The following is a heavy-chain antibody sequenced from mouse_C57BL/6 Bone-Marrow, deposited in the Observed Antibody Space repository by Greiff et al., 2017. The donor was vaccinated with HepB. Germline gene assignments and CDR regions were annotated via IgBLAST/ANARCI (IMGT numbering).Heavy chain of an antibody. J-gene: IGHJ4*01. CDR1: GYAFTNYL. CDR3: ARGSNYGGYAMDY. V-gene: IGHV1-54*01. CDR2: INPGSGGT. Sequence: QVQLQHSGAELVRPGTSVKVSCKASGYAFTNYLIEWVKQRPGQGLEWIGVINPGSGGTNYNEKFKGKATLTADKSSSTAYMQLSSLTSEDSAVYFCARGSNYGGYAMDYWGQGTSVTVSS. D-gene: IGHD2-5*01.